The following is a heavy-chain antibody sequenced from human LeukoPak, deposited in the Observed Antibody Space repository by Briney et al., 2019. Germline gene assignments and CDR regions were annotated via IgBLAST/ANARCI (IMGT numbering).Heavy chain of an antibody. D-gene: IGHD5-24*01. CDR2: ISDSGST. Sequence: AETLSLTCTVSGGSISTYYWSWIRQPPGKGLEWIGFISDSGSTDYNPSLTSRVTISVDTSKNQFSLRLSSVTAADTAVYYCARHLKKDGYNYYFDYWGQGTLVTVSS. CDR3: ARHLKKDGYNYYFDY. CDR1: GGSISTYY. J-gene: IGHJ4*02. V-gene: IGHV4-59*08.